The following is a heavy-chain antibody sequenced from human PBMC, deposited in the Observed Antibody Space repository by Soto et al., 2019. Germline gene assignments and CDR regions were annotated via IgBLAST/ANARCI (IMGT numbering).Heavy chain of an antibody. V-gene: IGHV4-59*08. D-gene: IGHD3-10*01. CDR1: GGSISSYY. CDR3: ARQGPNFDSEIYFPPPEY. CDR2: IYYSGST. Sequence: PSETLSLTCTVSGGSISSYYWSWIRQPPGKGLEWIGYIYYSGSTNYNPSLKSRVTISVDTSKNQFSLKLSSVTAADTALYYCARQGPNFDSEIYFPPPEYWGQGTLVTVSS. J-gene: IGHJ4*02.